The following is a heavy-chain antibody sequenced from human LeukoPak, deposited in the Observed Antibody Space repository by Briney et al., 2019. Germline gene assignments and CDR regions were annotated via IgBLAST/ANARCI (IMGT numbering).Heavy chain of an antibody. CDR1: GGTFSSYA. J-gene: IGHJ5*02. V-gene: IGHV1-69*05. CDR3: ARDAAPGAYCGGDCPHNWFDP. Sequence: SVKVSCKASGGTFSSYAISWVRQAPGQGLEWTGGIIPIFGTANYAQKFQGRVTITTDESTSTAYMELSSLRSEDTAVYYCARDAAPGAYCGGDCPHNWFDPWGQGTLVTVSS. CDR2: IIPIFGTA. D-gene: IGHD2-21*02.